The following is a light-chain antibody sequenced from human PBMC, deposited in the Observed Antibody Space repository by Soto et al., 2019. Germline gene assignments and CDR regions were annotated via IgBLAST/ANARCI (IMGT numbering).Light chain of an antibody. CDR3: QKYRDSRGP. CDR1: QSVISTY. Sequence: EIVLTQSPGTLSLSPGERATLSCRASQSVISTYLAWYQQKPGQAPRLLIYGASSRATGIPDRFSGSGSGTDFTFTIGRLGLEDLAVYYCQKYRDSRGPFGKGTKV. V-gene: IGKV3-20*01. CDR2: GAS. J-gene: IGKJ1*01.